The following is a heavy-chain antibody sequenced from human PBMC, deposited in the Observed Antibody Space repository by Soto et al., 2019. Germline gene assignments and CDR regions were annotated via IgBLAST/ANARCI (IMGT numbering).Heavy chain of an antibody. CDR2: IYYSGST. D-gene: IGHD2-15*01. J-gene: IGHJ5*02. CDR3: ARTPRRYCSGGSCFNWFDP. CDR1: GGSISSSSYY. Sequence: SETLSLTCTVSGGSISSSSYYWGWIRQPSGKGLEWIGSIYYSGSTYYNPSLKSRVTISVDTSKNQFSLKLSSVTAADTAVYYCARTPRRYCSGGSCFNWFDPWGQGTLVTVSS. V-gene: IGHV4-39*01.